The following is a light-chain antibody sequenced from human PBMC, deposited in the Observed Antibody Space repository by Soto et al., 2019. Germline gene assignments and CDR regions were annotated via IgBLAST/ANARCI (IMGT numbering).Light chain of an antibody. Sequence: DIQMTQSPPSLSASVGDRVTITCQASQDIGKYLNWYQQKPGKVPKLLISDASNLETGVSSRFSGSASGRHFTFTISSLQPEDIATSYCLQDYSYPLTFGGGTKVDIK. CDR1: QDIGKY. J-gene: IGKJ4*01. CDR3: LQDYSYPLT. CDR2: DAS. V-gene: IGKV1-33*01.